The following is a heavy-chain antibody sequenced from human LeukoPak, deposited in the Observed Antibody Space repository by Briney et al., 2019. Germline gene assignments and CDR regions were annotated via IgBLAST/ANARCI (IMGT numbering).Heavy chain of an antibody. CDR1: GFTFSSYA. Sequence: GGSLRLSCAASGFTFSSYAMHWGRQAPGKGLEWVAVISYDGSNKYYADSVKGRFTISRDNSKNTLYLQMNSLSAEDTAVYYCAREYYDILSGYTDDAFDIWGQGTMVTVSS. J-gene: IGHJ3*02. CDR3: AREYYDILSGYTDDAFDI. CDR2: ISYDGSNK. V-gene: IGHV3-30*04. D-gene: IGHD3-9*01.